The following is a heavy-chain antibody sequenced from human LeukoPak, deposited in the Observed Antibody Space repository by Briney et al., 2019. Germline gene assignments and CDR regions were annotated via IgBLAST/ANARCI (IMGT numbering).Heavy chain of an antibody. CDR1: GGSFSGYY. CDR3: ARHDSSGYIDY. Sequence: SETLSLTCAVYGGSFSGYYWSWIRQPPGKGLEWIGEINHSGSTNYNPSLKSRVTISVDTSKNQFSLKLSSVTAADTAVYYCARHDSSGYIDYWGQGTLVTVSS. D-gene: IGHD3-22*01. V-gene: IGHV4-34*01. CDR2: INHSGST. J-gene: IGHJ4*02.